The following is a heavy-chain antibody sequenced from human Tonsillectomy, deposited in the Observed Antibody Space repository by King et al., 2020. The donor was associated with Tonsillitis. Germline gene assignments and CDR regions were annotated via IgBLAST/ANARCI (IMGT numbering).Heavy chain of an antibody. CDR1: GDSISSSNW. Sequence: QLQESGPGLVKPSGTLSLTCAVSGDSISSSNWWSWVRQPPGKGLEWIGEIYHNGSTNYNPSLKSRVTISVDKSKNQFSLKLSSVTAADTAVYSCARFMVRGVGANWFDPGGQGTLVTVSS. D-gene: IGHD3-10*01. V-gene: IGHV4-4*02. J-gene: IGHJ5*02. CDR3: ARFMVRGVGANWFDP. CDR2: IYHNGST.